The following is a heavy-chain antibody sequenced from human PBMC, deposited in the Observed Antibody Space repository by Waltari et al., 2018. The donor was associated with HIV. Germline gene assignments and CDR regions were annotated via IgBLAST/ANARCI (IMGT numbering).Heavy chain of an antibody. Sequence: QVQLVESGGGVVQPGRSLRLSCAASGFTFSSYAMHWVRQAPGKGLEWVEVISYDGSNKYYADSVKGRFTISRDKSKNTLYLQMNSLRAEDTAVYYCARPKYSYGYHFDYWGQGTLVTVSS. D-gene: IGHD5-18*01. J-gene: IGHJ4*02. CDR3: ARPKYSYGYHFDY. CDR2: ISYDGSNK. CDR1: GFTFSSYA. V-gene: IGHV3-30*04.